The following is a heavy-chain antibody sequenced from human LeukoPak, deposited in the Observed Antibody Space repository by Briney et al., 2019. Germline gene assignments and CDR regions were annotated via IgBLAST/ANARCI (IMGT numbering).Heavy chain of an antibody. V-gene: IGHV1-8*01. CDR1: RYTFTSYD. Sequence: ASVKVSCKASRYTFTSYDINWVRQATGQGLEWMGWMNPNSGNTGYAQKFQGRVTMTRNTSISTAYMELSSLRSEDTAVYYCARRIGYYDYVWGEYYFDYWGQGTLVTVSS. CDR2: MNPNSGNT. D-gene: IGHD3-16*01. J-gene: IGHJ4*02. CDR3: ARRIGYYDYVWGEYYFDY.